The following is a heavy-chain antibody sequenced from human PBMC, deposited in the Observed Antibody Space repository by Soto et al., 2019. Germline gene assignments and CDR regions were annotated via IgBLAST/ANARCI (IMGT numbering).Heavy chain of an antibody. Sequence: GGSLRLSCAASGFDLSDYYMSWIRQAPGKGLEWVSYISSSSRTIFYADSVRGRFTISRDNAENLVYLQMDSLRAEDTALYYCARNSDHFDSWGQGTLVTAPQ. CDR2: ISSSSRTI. D-gene: IGHD6-13*01. V-gene: IGHV3-11*01. CDR1: GFDLSDYY. J-gene: IGHJ5*01. CDR3: ARNSDHFDS.